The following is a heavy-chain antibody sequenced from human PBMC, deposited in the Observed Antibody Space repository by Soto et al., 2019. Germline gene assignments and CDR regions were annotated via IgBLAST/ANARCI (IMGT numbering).Heavy chain of an antibody. CDR2: ISWNSGSI. Sequence: GGSLRLSCAASGFTFDDYAMHWVRQAPGKGLEWVSGISWNSGSIGYADSVKGRFTISRDNAKNSLYLQMNSLRAEDTALYYCAKAINIVVVIAITAFDIWGQGTMVTVSS. V-gene: IGHV3-9*01. J-gene: IGHJ3*02. CDR1: GFTFDDYA. D-gene: IGHD2-21*01. CDR3: AKAINIVVVIAITAFDI.